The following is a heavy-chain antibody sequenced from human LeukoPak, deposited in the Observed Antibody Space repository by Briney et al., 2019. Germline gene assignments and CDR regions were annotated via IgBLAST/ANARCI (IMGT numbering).Heavy chain of an antibody. J-gene: IGHJ4*02. CDR2: IYWDDDK. CDR3: AHRPYYYGSGSYSYFDY. D-gene: IGHD3-10*01. CDR1: GFSLSTSGVG. V-gene: IGHV2-5*02. Sequence: SGPTLVNPTQTLTLTCTFSGFSLSTSGVGVGWIRQPPGKALEWLALIYWDDDKRYSPSLKSRLTITKDTSKNQVVLTMTNMDPVDTATYDCAHRPYYYGSGSYSYFDYWGQGTLVTVSS.